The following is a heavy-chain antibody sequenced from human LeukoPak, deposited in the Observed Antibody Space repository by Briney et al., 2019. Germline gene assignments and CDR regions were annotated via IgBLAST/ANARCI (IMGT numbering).Heavy chain of an antibody. CDR2: IIPIFGTA. Sequence: SVKVSCKASGGTFSSYAISWVRQAPGQGLEWMGGIIPIFGTASYAQKFQGRVTITADESTSTAYMELSSLRSEDTAVYYCARGIDSSWYKGGYFDYWGQGTLVTVSS. V-gene: IGHV1-69*13. D-gene: IGHD6-13*01. J-gene: IGHJ4*02. CDR1: GGTFSSYA. CDR3: ARGIDSSWYKGGYFDY.